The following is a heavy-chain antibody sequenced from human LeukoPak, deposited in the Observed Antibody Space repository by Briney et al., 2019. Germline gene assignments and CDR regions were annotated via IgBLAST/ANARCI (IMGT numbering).Heavy chain of an antibody. CDR1: GFTFSSSA. Sequence: HAGGSLTLSCAASGFTFSSSAMNWVRQAPGKGLEWVSAISGSGGSTYYADSVKGRFTISRDNSKTTLYLHMNSLRVEDTAVYYCAKAVTGNYIKGFDYWGQGTLVTVSS. CDR3: AKAVTGNYIKGFDY. CDR2: ISGSGGST. D-gene: IGHD1-7*01. J-gene: IGHJ4*02. V-gene: IGHV3-23*01.